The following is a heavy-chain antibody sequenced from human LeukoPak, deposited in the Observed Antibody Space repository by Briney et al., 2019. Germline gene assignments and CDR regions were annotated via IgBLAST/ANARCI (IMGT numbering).Heavy chain of an antibody. J-gene: IGHJ4*02. CDR1: GFTFSSYS. Sequence: GGSLRLSCAASGFTFSSYSMNWVRQAPGKGLEWVSYISSSSSTIYYADSVKGRFTISRDNAKNSLYLQMNSLRAEDTAVYYCARDRRGYSNYVSRMDPDYWGQGTLVTVSS. V-gene: IGHV3-48*01. CDR2: ISSSSSTI. CDR3: ARDRRGYSNYVSRMDPDY. D-gene: IGHD4-11*01.